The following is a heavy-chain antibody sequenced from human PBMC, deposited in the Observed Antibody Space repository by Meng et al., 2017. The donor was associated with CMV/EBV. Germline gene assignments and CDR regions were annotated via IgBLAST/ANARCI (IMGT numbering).Heavy chain of an antibody. CDR1: GFTFSDYY. V-gene: IGHV3-11*04. D-gene: IGHD3-10*01. CDR3: AKDQGEVEYYYGSVEYTPDDYYFDY. CDR2: ISSSGSTI. J-gene: IGHJ4*02. Sequence: GESLKISCAASGFTFSDYYMSWIRQAPGKGLEWVSYISSSGSTIYYADSVKGRFTISRDNAKNSLYLQMNSLRAEDTAVYYCAKDQGEVEYYYGSVEYTPDDYYFDYWGQGTPVTVSS.